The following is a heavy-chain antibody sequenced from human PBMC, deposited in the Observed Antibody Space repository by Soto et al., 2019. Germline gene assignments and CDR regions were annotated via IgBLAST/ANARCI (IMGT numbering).Heavy chain of an antibody. V-gene: IGHV1-69*01. CDR3: ARASPVICGGDPCYRLDSSFDS. J-gene: IGHJ5*01. CDR2: IIPLFGTP. D-gene: IGHD2-21*02. Sequence: QVQLVQSGAEVRKPGSSLRVSCKSSGATFSTPGISWVRQAPGQGLEWMGGIIPLFGTPKYARKFQGRVSITADEYTNTVYMELNSLRPDDAAVYYCARASPVICGGDPCYRLDSSFDSWGQGSLVIVSS. CDR1: GATFSTPG.